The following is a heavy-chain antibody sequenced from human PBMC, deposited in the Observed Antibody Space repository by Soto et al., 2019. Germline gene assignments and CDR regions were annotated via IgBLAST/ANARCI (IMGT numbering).Heavy chain of an antibody. J-gene: IGHJ6*02. CDR1: GGSFSGYY. Sequence: SETLSLTCAVYGGSFSGYYWSWIRQPPGKGLEWIGEINHSGSTNYNPSLKSRVTISVDTSKNQFSLKLSSVTAADTAVYYCASGRIVVVPAAKYSSSSGMGYYYYYYGMDVCGQGTTVTVSS. D-gene: IGHD2-2*01. V-gene: IGHV4-34*01. CDR2: INHSGST. CDR3: ASGRIVVVPAAKYSSSSGMGYYYYYYGMDV.